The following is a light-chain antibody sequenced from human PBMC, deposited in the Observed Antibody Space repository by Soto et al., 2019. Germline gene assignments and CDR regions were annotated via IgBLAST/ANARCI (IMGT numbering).Light chain of an antibody. CDR3: CSYTSRTTYV. J-gene: IGLJ1*01. CDR1: ASDVGGYNY. V-gene: IGLV2-14*01. Sequence: QSVLAQPASVSGSPGQSITISCTGTASDVGGYNYVSWYQQHPGKAPKLMIHAVSNRPSGISSRFSGSKSGNTASLTISGLQSEDEADYFCCSYTSRTTYVXGTGTKVTVL. CDR2: AVS.